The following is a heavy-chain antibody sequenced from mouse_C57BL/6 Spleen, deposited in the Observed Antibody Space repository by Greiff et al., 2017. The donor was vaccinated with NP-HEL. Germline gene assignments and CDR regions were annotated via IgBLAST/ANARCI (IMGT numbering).Heavy chain of an antibody. V-gene: IGHV1-26*01. CDR1: GYTFTDYY. D-gene: IGHD2-4*01. CDR3: ARSGGYDYDGYYFDY. CDR2: INPNNGGT. Sequence: EVQLQQSGPELVKPGASVKISCKASGYTFTDYYMNWVKQSHGKSLEWIGDINPNNGGTSYNQKFKGKATLTVEKSSSTAYMERRSLTSEDSAVYYCARSGGYDYDGYYFDYWGQGTTLTVSS. J-gene: IGHJ2*01.